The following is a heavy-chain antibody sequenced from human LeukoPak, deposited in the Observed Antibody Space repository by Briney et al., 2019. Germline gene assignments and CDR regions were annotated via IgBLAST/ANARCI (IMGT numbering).Heavy chain of an antibody. CDR2: VSAYNDNT. CDR3: ARGQGGYDFDY. J-gene: IGHJ4*02. CDR1: GYSFTSYG. D-gene: IGHD5-12*01. Sequence: ASVKVSCKASGYSFTSYGISWVRQAPGEGLEWMGWVSAYNDNTNYVQKFQGRVTMTSDTSTSTAYMELRSLTSDDTAVYYCARGQGGYDFDYWGQGTLVTVSS. V-gene: IGHV1-18*01.